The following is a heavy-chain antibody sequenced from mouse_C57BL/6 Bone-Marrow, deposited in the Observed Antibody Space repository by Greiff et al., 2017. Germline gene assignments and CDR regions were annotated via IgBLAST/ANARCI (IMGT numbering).Heavy chain of an antibody. CDR2: ISSGSSTI. D-gene: IGHD1-1*01. CDR1: GFTFSDYG. V-gene: IGHV5-17*01. J-gene: IGHJ1*03. Sequence: EVQLVESGGGLVKPGGSLKLSCAASGFTFSDYGMHWVRQAPEKGLEWVAYISSGSSTIYYADTVKGRFTISRDNAKNTLFLQMTSLRSEDTAMYYWAYYGSSDGYWYFDVWGTGTTVTVSS. CDR3: AYYGSSDGYWYFDV.